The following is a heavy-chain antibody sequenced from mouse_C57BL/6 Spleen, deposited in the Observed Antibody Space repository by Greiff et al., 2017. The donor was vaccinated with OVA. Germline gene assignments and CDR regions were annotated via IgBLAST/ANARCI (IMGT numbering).Heavy chain of an antibody. D-gene: IGHD4-1*01. CDR1: GYTFTSYW. Sequence: VQLQQPGAELVMPGASVKLSCKASGYTFTSYWMHWVKQRPGQGLEWIGEIDPSDSYTNYNQKFKGKSTLTVDKSSSTAYMQLSSLTSEDSAVYYCAKNWDEGAMDYWGQGTSVTVSS. V-gene: IGHV1-69*01. CDR2: IDPSDSYT. CDR3: AKNWDEGAMDY. J-gene: IGHJ4*01.